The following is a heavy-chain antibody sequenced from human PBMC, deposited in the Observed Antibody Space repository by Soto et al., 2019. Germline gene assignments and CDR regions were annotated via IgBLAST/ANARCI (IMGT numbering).Heavy chain of an antibody. V-gene: IGHV3-33*01. CDR3: ARTTMNYFDY. D-gene: IGHD1-26*01. Sequence: GVSLRLSCAASAFTFSSYGMHWVRQAPGKGLEWVAVIWYDGSNKYYADSVKGRFTISRDNSKNTLYLQMNSLRAEDTAVYYCARTTMNYFDYWDQGTLVTVSS. J-gene: IGHJ4*02. CDR1: AFTFSSYG. CDR2: IWYDGSNK.